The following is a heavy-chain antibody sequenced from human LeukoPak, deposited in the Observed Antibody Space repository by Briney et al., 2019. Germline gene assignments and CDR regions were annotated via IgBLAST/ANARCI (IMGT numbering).Heavy chain of an antibody. J-gene: IGHJ4*02. CDR1: GFTFSSYG. CDR3: VRSFNTYGYPTGY. V-gene: IGHV3-33*01. CDR2: IWYDGSNK. D-gene: IGHD5-18*01. Sequence: GGSLRLSCAASGFTFSSYGMHWVRQAPGKGLEWVAVIWYDGSNKYYADSVKGRFTISRDDADNFLHLHMHSLRAEDTAFYYCVRSFNTYGYPTGYRGQGTLVTVSS.